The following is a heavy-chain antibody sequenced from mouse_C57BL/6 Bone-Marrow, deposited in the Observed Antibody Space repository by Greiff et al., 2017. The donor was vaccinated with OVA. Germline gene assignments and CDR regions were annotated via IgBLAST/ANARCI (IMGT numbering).Heavy chain of an antibody. CDR3: ARRPSYGNLYYFDY. CDR2: ISYDGSN. J-gene: IGHJ2*01. V-gene: IGHV3-6*01. D-gene: IGHD2-10*01. Sequence: ESGPGLVKPSQSLSLTCSVTGYSITSGYYWNWIRQFPGNKLEWMGYISYDGSNNYNPSLKNRISITRDTSKNQFFLKLNSVTTEDTATYYCARRPSYGNLYYFDYWGQGTTLTVSS. CDR1: GYSITSGYY.